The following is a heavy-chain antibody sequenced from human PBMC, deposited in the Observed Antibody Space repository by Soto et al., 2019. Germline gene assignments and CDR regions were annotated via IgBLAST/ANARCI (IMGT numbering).Heavy chain of an antibody. D-gene: IGHD4-17*01. CDR1: DGALSSGGYA. V-gene: IGHV4-30-2*01. Sequence: QLQLQESGSGLVNPSQTLSLTCAVTDGALSSGGYAWTWIRQPPGKGLEWIGHIYLTRITYYNPSLKSRVTLSVDRSKNQFSRTLISVTAANTAVYYCAGGHDGGHGWDVWGQGTTCTVSS. CDR3: AGGHDGGHGWDV. CDR2: IYLTRIT. J-gene: IGHJ6*02.